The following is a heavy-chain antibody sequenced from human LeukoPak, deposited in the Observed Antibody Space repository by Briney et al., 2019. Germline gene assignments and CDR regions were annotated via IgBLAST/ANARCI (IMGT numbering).Heavy chain of an antibody. CDR3: ARHSSDWEFDY. Sequence: ASVKVSCKASGGTFRSYAISWVRQAPGQGLEWMGWTSAYNGNTNYAQKLQGRVTMTTDTSTSTAYMELRSLRSDDTAVYYCARHSSDWEFDYWGQGTLVTVSS. J-gene: IGHJ4*02. CDR1: GGTFRSYA. D-gene: IGHD6-19*01. V-gene: IGHV1-18*01. CDR2: TSAYNGNT.